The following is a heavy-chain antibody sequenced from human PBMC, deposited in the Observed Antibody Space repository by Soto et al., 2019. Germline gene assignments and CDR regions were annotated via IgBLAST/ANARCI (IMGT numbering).Heavy chain of an antibody. J-gene: IGHJ4*02. CDR1: GGSISSSSYY. CDR3: ARRLVAVAGTDLPPQYYFDY. D-gene: IGHD6-19*01. Sequence: PSETLSLTCTVSGGSISSSSYYWGWIRQPPGKGLEWIGSIYYSGSTYYNPSLKSRVTISVDTSKNQFSLKLSSVTAADTAVYYCARRLVAVAGTDLPPQYYFDYWGQGTMVTVCS. V-gene: IGHV4-39*01. CDR2: IYYSGST.